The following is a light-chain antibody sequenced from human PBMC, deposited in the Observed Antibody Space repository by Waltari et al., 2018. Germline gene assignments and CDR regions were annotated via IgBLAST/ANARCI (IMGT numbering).Light chain of an antibody. CDR2: EVS. CDR3: SSFAGGTVYV. Sequence: QSALTQPPSASGSPGQSVTIACTGTSSDVGGYNYVSWYQQHPGKAHKLMIYEVSKRPSRFPVLLPCPKSGNTAARTFSGLQAGGVADYYCSSFAGGTVYVLRTGTKVTGL. CDR1: SSDVGGYNY. V-gene: IGLV2-8*01. J-gene: IGLJ1*01.